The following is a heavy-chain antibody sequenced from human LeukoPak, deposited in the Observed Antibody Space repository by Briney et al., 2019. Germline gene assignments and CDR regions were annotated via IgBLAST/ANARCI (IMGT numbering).Heavy chain of an antibody. J-gene: IGHJ4*02. V-gene: IGHV3-48*02. CDR1: GFSFSSYD. D-gene: IGHD5-12*01. CDR3: ATWLRALDY. CDR2: VGRSRTTI. Sequence: TGGSLRLSCAASGFSFSSYDMNWVRQAPGKGLEWVSYVGRSRTTIYYADSVRGRFTISRDNAKNSLYLQMNSLRDEDTAVYYCATWLRALDYWGQGTLVAVSS.